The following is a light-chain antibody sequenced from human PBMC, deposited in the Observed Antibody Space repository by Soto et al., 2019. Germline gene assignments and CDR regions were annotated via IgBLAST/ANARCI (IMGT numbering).Light chain of an antibody. Sequence: EVVMTQSPATLSMSPGERATLSCMASQSVSSSLAWYQQKPGQAPRLLIYGASTRATGIPDRFSGSGSETEFTLTISSLQAEDFAIYYCQQYTNWWTFGQGTKVEIK. CDR3: QQYTNWWT. CDR1: QSVSSS. CDR2: GAS. J-gene: IGKJ1*01. V-gene: IGKV3-15*01.